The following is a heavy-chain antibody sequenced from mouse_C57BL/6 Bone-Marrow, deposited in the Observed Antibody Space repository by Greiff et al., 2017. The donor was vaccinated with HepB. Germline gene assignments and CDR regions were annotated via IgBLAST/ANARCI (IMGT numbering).Heavy chain of an antibody. Sequence: EVQVVESGGGLVQPGGSMKLSCVASGFTFSNYWMNWVRQSPEKGLEWVAQIRLKSDNYATHYAESVKGRFTISRDDSKSSVYLQMNNLRAEDTGIYYCTSGDRVADFDYWGQGTTLTVSS. V-gene: IGHV6-3*01. D-gene: IGHD1-1*01. CDR2: IRLKSDNYAT. J-gene: IGHJ2*01. CDR3: TSGDRVADFDY. CDR1: GFTFSNYW.